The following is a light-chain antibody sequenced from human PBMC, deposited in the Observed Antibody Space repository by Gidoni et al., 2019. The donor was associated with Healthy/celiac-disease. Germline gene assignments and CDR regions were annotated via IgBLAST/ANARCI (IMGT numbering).Light chain of an antibody. V-gene: IGKV4-1*01. Sequence: DIVMTQAPDSLAVSLGERATINCKSSQIVLSSSNNKNYLAWYQQKPGQPPKLLIYWASTRESGVPDRFSGSGSGTDFTLTISSLQAEDVAVYYCQQYYSTPHTFGQGTKLEIK. CDR2: WAS. CDR3: QQYYSTPHT. CDR1: QIVLSSSNNKNY. J-gene: IGKJ2*01.